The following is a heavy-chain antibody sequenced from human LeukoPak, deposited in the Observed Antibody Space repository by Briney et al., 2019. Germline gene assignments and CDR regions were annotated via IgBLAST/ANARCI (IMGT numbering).Heavy chain of an antibody. J-gene: IGHJ4*02. Sequence: GGSLRLSCAASGFTFSSYWMSWVRQAPGKGLEWVANIKQDGSEKYYVDSVKGRFTISRDNAKNSLYLQMNSLRAEDTAVYYCAREIAAAEGYYFDYWGQGTLVTVSS. V-gene: IGHV3-7*01. D-gene: IGHD6-13*01. CDR1: GFTFSSYW. CDR2: IKQDGSEK. CDR3: AREIAAAEGYYFDY.